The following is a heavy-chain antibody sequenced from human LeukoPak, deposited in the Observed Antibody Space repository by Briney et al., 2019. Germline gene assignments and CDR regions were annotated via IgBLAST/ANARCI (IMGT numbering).Heavy chain of an antibody. CDR1: GYSFTSYW. CDR3: ARPHGDFFYPNWFDP. D-gene: IGHD4-17*01. CDR2: IYPGDSDT. V-gene: IGHV5-51*01. J-gene: IGHJ5*02. Sequence: GESLKISCKGSGYSFTSYWIGWVRQMPGKGLECMGIIYPGDSDTRYSPSFQGQVTISADKSISTVYLQWSSLKASDTAMYYCARPHGDFFYPNWFDPWGQGTPVTVSS.